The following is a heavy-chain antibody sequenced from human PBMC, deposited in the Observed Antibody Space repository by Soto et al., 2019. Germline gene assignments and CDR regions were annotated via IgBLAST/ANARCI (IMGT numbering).Heavy chain of an antibody. D-gene: IGHD2-2*01. V-gene: IGHV3-23*01. CDR1: GFTFSDNA. Sequence: EVRLLESGGGLVQPGGSLRLSCGASGFTFSDNAMTWVRQAPGKGLEWVSSISDDGDSTYYADSVKGRFTISRDNSKNTLFLQMSSLGAEDTAVYYCAKSLSTAVNYGLDVWGQGTSVTVSS. CDR2: ISDDGDST. CDR3: AKSLSTAVNYGLDV. J-gene: IGHJ6*02.